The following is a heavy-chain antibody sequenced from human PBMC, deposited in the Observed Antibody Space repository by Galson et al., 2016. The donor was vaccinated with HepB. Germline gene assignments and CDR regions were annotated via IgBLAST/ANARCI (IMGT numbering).Heavy chain of an antibody. V-gene: IGHV3-30*18. CDR3: AKVPSMVRGF. D-gene: IGHD3-10*01. J-gene: IGHJ3*01. CDR2: ISYDGSYS. CDR1: GFSFSTYA. Sequence: SLRLSCAASGFSFSTYAMHWARQAPGKGLEWVALISYDGSYSSYADSVKGRFTISRDNSKKTLYLQMNSLRAEDTAVYYCAKVPSMVRGFWGQGTMVTVSS.